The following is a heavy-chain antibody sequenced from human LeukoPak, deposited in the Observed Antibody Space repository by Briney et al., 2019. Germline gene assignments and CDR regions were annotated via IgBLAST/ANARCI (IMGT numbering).Heavy chain of an antibody. Sequence: PSETLSLTCTVSGGSISSYYWSWIRQPPGKGLEWIGYTYYSGSTNYNPSLKSRVTISVDTCKNQFSLKLSSVTAADTAVYYCAGVGVPRGYSYGQLDYWGQGTLVTVSS. J-gene: IGHJ4*02. V-gene: IGHV4-59*01. CDR2: TYYSGST. CDR3: AGVGVPRGYSYGQLDY. D-gene: IGHD5-18*01. CDR1: GGSISSYY.